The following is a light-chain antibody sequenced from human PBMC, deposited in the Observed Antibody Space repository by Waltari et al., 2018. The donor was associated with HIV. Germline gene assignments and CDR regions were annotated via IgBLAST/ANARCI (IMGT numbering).Light chain of an antibody. CDR2: GVS. J-gene: IGLJ3*02. CDR1: NNDIGSYNY. Sequence: QSALSQPPSASGSPGQSITISCPGSNNDIGSYNYVSWYQQYPGKPPKLIIYGVSKRPSGVPDRFSGSKSGDTASLTVSGLQTDDEADYYCSSYAGRNNMVFGGGTKLTVL. CDR3: SSYAGRNNMV. V-gene: IGLV2-8*01.